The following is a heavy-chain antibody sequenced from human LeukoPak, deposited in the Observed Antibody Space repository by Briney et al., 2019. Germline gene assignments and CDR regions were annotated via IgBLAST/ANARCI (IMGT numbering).Heavy chain of an antibody. Sequence: SETLSLTCTVSGYSISSGYYWGWIRQPPGKGLEWIGNIYHSGSTYYNPSFKSRVTISVDTSKNQFSLKLSSVTAADTAVYYCARRPAWGSFDYWGQGTLVTVSS. V-gene: IGHV4-38-2*02. CDR2: IYHSGST. D-gene: IGHD7-27*01. CDR3: ARRPAWGSFDY. CDR1: GYSISSGYY. J-gene: IGHJ4*02.